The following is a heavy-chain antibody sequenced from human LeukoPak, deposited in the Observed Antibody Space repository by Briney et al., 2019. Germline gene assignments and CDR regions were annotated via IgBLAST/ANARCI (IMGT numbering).Heavy chain of an antibody. CDR1: RFTFSNFA. D-gene: IGHD6-19*01. CDR3: ARGPYTNGHYFDY. J-gene: IGHJ4*02. CDR2: ISTSTTTI. V-gene: IGHV3-48*04. Sequence: GGSLRLSCAASRFTFSNFAMSWVRQAPGKGLEGVSYISTSTTTIYYADSVKGRFTISRDNARNSLYLQMNSLRAEDTAVYYCARGPYTNGHYFDYWGQGTLATVSS.